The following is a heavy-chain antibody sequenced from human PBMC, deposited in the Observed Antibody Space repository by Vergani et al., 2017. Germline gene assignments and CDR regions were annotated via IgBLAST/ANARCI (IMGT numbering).Heavy chain of an antibody. CDR2: IIPILGIA. Sequence: QVQLVHSGDEVKKPGSSVKVSCKASGGTVSSYTISWVRQAPGQGLEWMGRIIPILGIAKYSQKIQGRVTITAEQSTSTAYMERSSLRSEDTSVYYCARGIGSMVSYWGQGTLVTVSS. CDR1: GGTVSSYT. D-gene: IGHD3-10*01. J-gene: IGHJ4*02. V-gene: IGHV1-69*02. CDR3: ARGIGSMVSY.